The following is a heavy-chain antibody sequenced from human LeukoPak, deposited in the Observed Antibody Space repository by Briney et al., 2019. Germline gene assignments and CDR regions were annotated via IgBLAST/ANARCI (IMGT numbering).Heavy chain of an antibody. CDR1: GGSISGSSNY. V-gene: IGHV4-39*07. Sequence: PSETLSLTCTVSGGSISGSSNYWGWVRQPPGKGLEWIGEIYHSGSTNYNPSLKSRVTISVDKSKNQFSLKLSSVTAADTAVYYCATSSEGVSFDYWGQGTLVTVSS. CDR2: IYHSGST. CDR3: ATSSEGVSFDY. J-gene: IGHJ4*02. D-gene: IGHD3-10*01.